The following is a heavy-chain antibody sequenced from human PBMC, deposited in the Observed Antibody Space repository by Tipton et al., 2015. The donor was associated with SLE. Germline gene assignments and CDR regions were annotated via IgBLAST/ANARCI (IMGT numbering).Heavy chain of an antibody. Sequence: TLSLTCAVYGGSFSGYYWSWLRQSPGKGLEWIGEINHSGSTNYNPSLKSRVTISVDRSNNQFSLNLSSVTAVDTAVYYCARERIEEYGGKENWIDPWGQGTLVTVSS. CDR1: GGSFSGYY. J-gene: IGHJ5*02. CDR3: ARERIEEYGGKENWIDP. CDR2: INHSGST. D-gene: IGHD4/OR15-4a*01. V-gene: IGHV4-34*01.